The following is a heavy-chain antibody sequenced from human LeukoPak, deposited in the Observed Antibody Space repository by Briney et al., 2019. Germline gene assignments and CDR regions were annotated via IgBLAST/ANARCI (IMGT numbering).Heavy chain of an antibody. Sequence: PGGSLRLSCAASGFTFSSYGMHWVRQAPGKGLDWVAVIWYDGSNKYYADSVKGRFTISRDNSKNTLYLQMNSLRAEDTAVYYCAKDSRLYGGYDFDYWGQGTLVTVSS. V-gene: IGHV3-33*06. CDR3: AKDSRLYGGYDFDY. D-gene: IGHD5-12*01. CDR1: GFTFSSYG. CDR2: IWYDGSNK. J-gene: IGHJ4*02.